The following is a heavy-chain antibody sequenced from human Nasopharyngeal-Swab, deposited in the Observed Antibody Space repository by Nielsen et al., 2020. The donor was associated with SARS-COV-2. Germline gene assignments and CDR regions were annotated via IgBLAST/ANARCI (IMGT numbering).Heavy chain of an antibody. CDR1: GDSVTSNTAA. J-gene: IGHJ6*03. V-gene: IGHV6-1*01. Sequence: SETLSLNCAISGDSVTSNTAAWNWIRQSTSKGLEWLGRTYYRSKWYNDYAVSVKSRITINPDTSKNQFSLQLNSVTPEETAVYYCARARRTDIVVVPAAPRGYYMDVWGKGTTVTVSS. D-gene: IGHD2-2*01. CDR3: ARARRTDIVVVPAAPRGYYMDV. CDR2: TYYRSKWYN.